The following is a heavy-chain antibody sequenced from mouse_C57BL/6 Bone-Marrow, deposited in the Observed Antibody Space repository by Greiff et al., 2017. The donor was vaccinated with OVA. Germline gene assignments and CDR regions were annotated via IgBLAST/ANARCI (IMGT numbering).Heavy chain of an antibody. J-gene: IGHJ4*01. Sequence: QVQLQQSGAELVRPGASVTLSCKASGYPFTDYEMHWVKQTPVHGLEWIGAIDPETGGTAYNQKFKGKAILTAEKSSSKSYMELRSQTSEESAVYYCTRGYSNYYAMDYWGQGTSVTVSS. CDR3: TRGYSNYYAMDY. D-gene: IGHD2-5*01. V-gene: IGHV1-15*01. CDR1: GYPFTDYE. CDR2: IDPETGGT.